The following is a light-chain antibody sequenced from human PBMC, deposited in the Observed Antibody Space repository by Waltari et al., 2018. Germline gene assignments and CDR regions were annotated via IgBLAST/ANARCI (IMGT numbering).Light chain of an antibody. V-gene: IGKV3-11*01. Sequence: EIVLTQSPAKLSLSPGASATLSCRASQSVSNYLAWYQQKPGQAPTLLIYDTSNRATDIPARFSGSGSGTDFTLTITSLEPGDSAIYYCQQRAKWPLTFGGGTRVETK. CDR2: DTS. J-gene: IGKJ4*01. CDR1: QSVSNY. CDR3: QQRAKWPLT.